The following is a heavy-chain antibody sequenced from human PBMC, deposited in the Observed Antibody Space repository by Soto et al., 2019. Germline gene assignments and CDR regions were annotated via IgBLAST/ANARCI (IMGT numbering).Heavy chain of an antibody. CDR1: GFTFSSYG. CDR2: ISYDGSNK. V-gene: IGHV3-30*18. Sequence: QVQLVESGGGVVQPGRSLRLSCAASGFTFSSYGMHWVRQAPGKGLEWVAVISYDGSNKYYADSVKGRFTISRDNSKKTLYLQMNSLRAEGTAVYYCAKDEVGSSWPYYYYGMDVWGQGTTVTVSS. J-gene: IGHJ6*02. CDR3: AKDEVGSSWPYYYYGMDV. D-gene: IGHD6-13*01.